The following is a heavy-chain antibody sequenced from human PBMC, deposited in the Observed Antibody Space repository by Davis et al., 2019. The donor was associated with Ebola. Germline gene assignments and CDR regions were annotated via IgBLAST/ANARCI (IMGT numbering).Heavy chain of an antibody. CDR2: ISYDGSNK. CDR3: AKDPLTFGGVIVIQYYFDY. D-gene: IGHD3-16*02. Sequence: PGGSLRLSCAASGFTFSSYGMHWVRQAPGKALEWVAVISYDGSNKYYADSVKGRFTISRDNSKNTLYLQMNSLRAEDTAVYYCAKDPLTFGGVIVIQYYFDYWGQGTLVTVSS. V-gene: IGHV3-30*18. CDR1: GFTFSSYG. J-gene: IGHJ4*02.